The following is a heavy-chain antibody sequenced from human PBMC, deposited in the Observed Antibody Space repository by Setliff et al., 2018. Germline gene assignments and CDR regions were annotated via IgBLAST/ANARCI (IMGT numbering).Heavy chain of an antibody. D-gene: IGHD2-2*02. Sequence: SETLSLTCTVSGGSISSSSYYWSWVRQPPGKGLEWIGEIYHSGSTNYNPSLKSRVTISVDTSKNQFSLKLSSVTAADTAVYYCARDRQYCSSPTCYSSYFYYYGMDVWGQGTTVTVSS. CDR1: GGSISSSSYY. CDR3: ARDRQYCSSPTCYSSYFYYYGMDV. J-gene: IGHJ6*02. V-gene: IGHV4-39*07. CDR2: IYHSGST.